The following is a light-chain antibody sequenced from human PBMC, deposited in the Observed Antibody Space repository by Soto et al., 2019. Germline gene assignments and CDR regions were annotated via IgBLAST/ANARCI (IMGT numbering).Light chain of an antibody. Sequence: QSALTQPASVSASPGQSITISCTGTSSDVGGYNYVSWYQQHPGKVPKLMIYEVSNRPSGVSDRFSGSKSGNTASLTVSGLQAEDEADYYCSSFTSSSTAVFGGGTKLTVL. J-gene: IGLJ3*02. CDR3: SSFTSSSTAV. CDR2: EVS. CDR1: SSDVGGYNY. V-gene: IGLV2-14*01.